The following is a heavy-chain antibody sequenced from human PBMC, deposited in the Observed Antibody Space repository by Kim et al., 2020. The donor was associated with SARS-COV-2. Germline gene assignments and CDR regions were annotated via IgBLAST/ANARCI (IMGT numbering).Heavy chain of an antibody. J-gene: IGHJ4*02. CDR1: GFTFSSYG. CDR3: ARGKYGSGSYLGSGY. D-gene: IGHD3-10*01. CDR2: ISYDGSNK. Sequence: GGSLRLSCAASGFTFSSYGMHWVRQAPGKGLEWVAVISYDGSNKYYADSVKGRFTISRDNSKNTLYLQMNSLRAEDTAVYYCARGKYGSGSYLGSGYWGQGTLVTVSS. V-gene: IGHV3-33*05.